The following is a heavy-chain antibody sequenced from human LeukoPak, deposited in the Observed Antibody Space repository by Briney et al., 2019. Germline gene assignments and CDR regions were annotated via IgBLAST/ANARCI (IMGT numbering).Heavy chain of an antibody. V-gene: IGHV3-53*01. CDR2: IYPGGDI. CDR1: EVTVTSNY. CDR3: VRGPRFYDDSGFHYGVFDI. Sequence: DGSLRLSCAASEVTVTSNYLSWVRQAPGKGLQWVSVIYPGGDIYYSDSVKGRFLISRDISKNTLSLQMNSLTADDTAVYYCVRGPRFYDDSGFHYGVFDIWGHGTVVTVSS. D-gene: IGHD4/OR15-4a*01. J-gene: IGHJ3*02.